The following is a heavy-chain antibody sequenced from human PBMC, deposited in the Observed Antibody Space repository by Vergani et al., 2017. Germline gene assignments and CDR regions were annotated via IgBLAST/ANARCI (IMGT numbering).Heavy chain of an antibody. J-gene: IGHJ5*02. D-gene: IGHD2-2*01. V-gene: IGHV5-51*01. Sequence: EVQLVQSGAEVKKPGESLKISCKGSGYSFTSYWIGWVRQMPGKGLEWMGIIYPGDSDTRYSPSFQGQVTSSADKSISTAYLKWSSLKASDTAMYYCARGTDFSSTRCRRHRFDPWGQGRLVTVSS. CDR3: ARGTDFSSTRCRRHRFDP. CDR2: IYPGDSDT. CDR1: GYSFTSYW.